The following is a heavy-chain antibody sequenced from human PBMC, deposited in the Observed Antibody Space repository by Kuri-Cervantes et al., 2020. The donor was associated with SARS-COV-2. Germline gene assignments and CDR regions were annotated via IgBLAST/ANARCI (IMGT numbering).Heavy chain of an antibody. CDR2: INHRGDT. J-gene: IGHJ6*03. V-gene: IGHV4-34*01. CDR1: YGTLTGYQ. D-gene: IGHD2-21*01. CDR3: ARGINGYFFFYYLDV. Sequence: SETLSLTCALHYGTLTGYQWGWIRQPPGRGLEWIGGINHRGDTNYNPALESRVTISRDTSENQFSLRLTSVTAADAAVYYCARGINGYFFFYYLDVWGKGTTVTVSS.